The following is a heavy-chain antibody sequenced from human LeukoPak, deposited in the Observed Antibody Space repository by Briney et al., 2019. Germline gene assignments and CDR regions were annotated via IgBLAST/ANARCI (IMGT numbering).Heavy chain of an antibody. V-gene: IGHV4-59*01. Sequence: PSETLSLTCTVSGGSISNYYWNWIRQPPGKGLEYIGYIYYSGSTKYNPSLKSRVTISVDTSKNQFSLKLSSVTAADTAMYYCARDSYNYGSGSLDYWGRGTLVTVSS. CDR3: ARDSYNYGSGSLDY. CDR1: GGSISNYY. D-gene: IGHD5-18*01. J-gene: IGHJ4*02. CDR2: IYYSGST.